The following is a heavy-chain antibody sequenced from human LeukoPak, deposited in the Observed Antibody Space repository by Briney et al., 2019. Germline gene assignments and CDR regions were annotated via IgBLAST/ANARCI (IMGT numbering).Heavy chain of an antibody. D-gene: IGHD3-22*01. J-gene: IGHJ4*02. Sequence: ASVKVSCKASGYTFTGYYMHWVRQAPGQGLEWMGWINPNSGGTNYAQKFQGRVTMTRDTSISTAYMELSRLRSDNTAVYYCARGQPYYDSSGYPDWGQGTLVTVSS. V-gene: IGHV1-2*02. CDR1: GYTFTGYY. CDR3: ARGQPYYDSSGYPD. CDR2: INPNSGGT.